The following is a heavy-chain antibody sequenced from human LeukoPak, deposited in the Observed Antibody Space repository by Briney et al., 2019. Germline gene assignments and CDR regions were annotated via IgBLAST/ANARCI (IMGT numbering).Heavy chain of an antibody. CDR2: IIPIFGTA. V-gene: IGHV1-69*06. Sequence: ASVKVSCKASGGTFSSYAISWVRQAPGQGLEWMGGIIPIFGTANYAQKFQGGVTITADKSTSTAYMELSSLRSEDTAVYYCARGERCSSTSCPDYYYYYMDVWGKGTTVTVSS. CDR1: GGTFSSYA. J-gene: IGHJ6*03. CDR3: ARGERCSSTSCPDYYYYYMDV. D-gene: IGHD2-2*01.